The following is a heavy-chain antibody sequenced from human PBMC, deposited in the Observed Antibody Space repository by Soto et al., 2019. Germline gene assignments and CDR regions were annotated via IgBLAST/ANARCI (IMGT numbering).Heavy chain of an antibody. CDR3: TSLLGYSYGYHTYYYGMDV. J-gene: IGHJ6*02. D-gene: IGHD5-18*01. V-gene: IGHV3-73*02. CDR1: GFTFSGSA. Sequence: EVQLVESGGGLVQPGGSLKLSCAASGFTFSGSAMHWVRQASGKGLEWVGRIRSKANSYATAYAASVKGRFTISRDDSKNTAYLQMNSLKTEDAAVYYCTSLLGYSYGYHTYYYGMDVWGQGTTVTVSS. CDR2: IRSKANSYAT.